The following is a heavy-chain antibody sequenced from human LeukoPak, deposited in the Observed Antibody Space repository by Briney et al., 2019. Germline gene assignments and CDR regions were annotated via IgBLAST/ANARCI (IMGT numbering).Heavy chain of an antibody. D-gene: IGHD2-8*01. V-gene: IGHV3-21*06. CDR3: ARDRDCTNGVCYRFPPPDY. CDR1: GFTFSSYS. Sequence: PGGSLRLSCVDSGFTFSSYSLNWVRQAPGKGLEWVSSISSRSSSIYYAASVQGRFTISRDNAKNSVYLQMNSLRAEDTAVYYCARDRDCTNGVCYRFPPPDYWGQGTLVTVSS. CDR2: ISSRSSSI. J-gene: IGHJ4*02.